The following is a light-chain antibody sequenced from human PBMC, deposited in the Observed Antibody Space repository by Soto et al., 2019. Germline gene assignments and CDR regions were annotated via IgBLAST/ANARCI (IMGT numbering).Light chain of an antibody. Sequence: EIVLTQSPGTLSLSPGERATHSSRASQSVSSSYLAWYQQKPGQAPRLLIYGASSRATGIPDRFSGSGSGTDFTLTISRLEPEDFAVYYCQQFGRSLTFGGGTKVDIK. CDR3: QQFGRSLT. J-gene: IGKJ4*01. V-gene: IGKV3-20*01. CDR2: GAS. CDR1: QSVSSSY.